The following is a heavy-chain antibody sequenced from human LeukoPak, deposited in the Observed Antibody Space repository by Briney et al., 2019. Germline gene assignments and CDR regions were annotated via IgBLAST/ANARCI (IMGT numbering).Heavy chain of an antibody. D-gene: IGHD6-19*01. Sequence: GGSLRLSCAASGFTFSSYWMHWVRQAPGKGLVWVSRVNSDGSSTTYADSVKGRFTISRDNARNTLYLQMNSLRAEDTAVYYCARGSTQYSSGWYGLDYWGQGTLVTVSS. V-gene: IGHV3-74*01. CDR1: GFTFSSYW. CDR3: ARGSTQYSSGWYGLDY. J-gene: IGHJ4*02. CDR2: VNSDGSST.